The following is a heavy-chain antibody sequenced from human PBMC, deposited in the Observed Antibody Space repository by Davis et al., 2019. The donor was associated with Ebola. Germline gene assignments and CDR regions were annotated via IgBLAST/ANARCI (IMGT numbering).Heavy chain of an antibody. CDR1: GFTFSDHY. D-gene: IGHD5-12*01. Sequence: GESLKISCAASGFTFSDHYMSWIRQVPGKGLEWVSYINGGSSYTNYADSVKGRFTISRDNARNSLYLQINSLRAEDTAVYYCARVARPYYYYMDVWGKGTTVTVSS. J-gene: IGHJ6*03. CDR3: ARVARPYYYYMDV. CDR2: INGGSSYT. V-gene: IGHV3-11*06.